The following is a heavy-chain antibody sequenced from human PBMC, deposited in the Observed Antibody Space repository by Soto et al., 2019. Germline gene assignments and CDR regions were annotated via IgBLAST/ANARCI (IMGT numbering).Heavy chain of an antibody. D-gene: IGHD6-6*01. CDR2: ISYDGSNK. Sequence: GGSLRLSCAASGFTFSSYAMHWVRQAPGKGLEWVAVISYDGSNKYYADSVKGRFTISRDNSKNTLYLQMNSLRAEDTAVYYCARDGEGSIGHILGAFDIWGQGTMVTVSS. V-gene: IGHV3-30-3*01. CDR3: ARDGEGSIGHILGAFDI. CDR1: GFTFSSYA. J-gene: IGHJ3*02.